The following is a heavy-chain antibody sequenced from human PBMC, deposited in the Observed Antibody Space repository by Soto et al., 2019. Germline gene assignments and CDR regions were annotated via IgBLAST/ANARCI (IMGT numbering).Heavy chain of an antibody. CDR2: IFYSGST. D-gene: IGHD5-18*01. V-gene: IGHV4-59*01. CDR1: GGSIRSYY. Sequence: LSLTCTVSGGSIRSYYWTWIRQPPGKGLEWLGYIFYSGSTFYNPSLKSRVTISIHTSKSQFSLQLTSVTAADTAVYYCARGAADTAMVDHWGQGTLVTVSS. J-gene: IGHJ4*02. CDR3: ARGAADTAMVDH.